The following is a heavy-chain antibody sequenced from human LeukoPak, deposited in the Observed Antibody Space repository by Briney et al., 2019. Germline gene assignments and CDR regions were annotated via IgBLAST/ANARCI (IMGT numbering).Heavy chain of an antibody. V-gene: IGHV5-51*01. D-gene: IGHD1-26*01. CDR3: ARPALGGNYYNDDFDI. CDR1: GYIFKNHW. J-gene: IGHJ3*02. CDR2: IFPGDSDA. Sequence: GEALKISFQGAGYIFKNHWIGWVRHTPERVLEWRAIIFPGDSDARYSPSFQGRVSVSVDKSIDTIYLQLDSLRPSDNAIYYCARPALGGNYYNDDFDIWGQGTMVSVSS.